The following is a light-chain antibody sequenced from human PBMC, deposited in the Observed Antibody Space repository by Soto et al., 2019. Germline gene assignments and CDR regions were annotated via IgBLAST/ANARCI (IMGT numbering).Light chain of an antibody. CDR3: QEYNDWRPIT. CDR2: SAS. V-gene: IGKV3D-20*02. J-gene: IGKJ4*01. Sequence: EIVLTQSPATLSLSPGERATLSCRASQSLSSAFLAWYQQKPGQAPRLLIYSASSRATGVPDRFSGSGSGTDFTLTISRLEPEDFAVYYCQEYNDWRPITFGGGTKVDIK. CDR1: QSLSSAF.